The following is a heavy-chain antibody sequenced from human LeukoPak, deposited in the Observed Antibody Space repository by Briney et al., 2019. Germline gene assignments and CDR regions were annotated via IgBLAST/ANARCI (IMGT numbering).Heavy chain of an antibody. CDR3: ARGRGWNLDY. Sequence: VGSLRLSCAASGFTFRIYWMHWVRQAPGKGLVWVSLIHSDGRTTNYADSVKGRFTISRDNAKNTLFLQMNSLTADDTAVYYCARGRGWNLDYWGQGTLVTVSS. V-gene: IGHV3-74*01. CDR2: IHSDGRTT. D-gene: IGHD6-19*01. CDR1: GFTFRIYW. J-gene: IGHJ4*02.